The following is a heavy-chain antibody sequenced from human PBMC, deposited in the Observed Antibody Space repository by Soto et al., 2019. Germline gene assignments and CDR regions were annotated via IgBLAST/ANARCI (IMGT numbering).Heavy chain of an antibody. D-gene: IGHD2-15*01. V-gene: IGHV4-39*01. CDR1: GYSVTSSDYY. CDR3: APLSVSLSGPYGIHV. J-gene: IGHJ6*02. Sequence: SETLSLTCSVSGYSVTSSDYYWAWIRQPPGKGLEWIGSMFYSGLTYYNPSLKSRVTLSVDTSKNQFSVRLNSVTAADTAVYYCAPLSVSLSGPYGIHVWGQGPTVTVSS. CDR2: MFYSGLT.